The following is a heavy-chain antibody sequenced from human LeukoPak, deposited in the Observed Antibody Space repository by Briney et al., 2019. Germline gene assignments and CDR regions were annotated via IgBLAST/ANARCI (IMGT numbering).Heavy chain of an antibody. J-gene: IGHJ4*02. Sequence: SETLSLTCTVSGDSINSLDLWSWVRQPPGKGLEWIGEVSHRGDTNYNPSLKSRVTISIDKSKNQFSLRLTSVTAADTAVYYCTRGGLTFGGNWGQGILVTVSS. CDR1: GDSINSLDL. CDR2: VSHRGDT. V-gene: IGHV4/OR15-8*02. D-gene: IGHD3-10*01. CDR3: TRGGLTFGGN.